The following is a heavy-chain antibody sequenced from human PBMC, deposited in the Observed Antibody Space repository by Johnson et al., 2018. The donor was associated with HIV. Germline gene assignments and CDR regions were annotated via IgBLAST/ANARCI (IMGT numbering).Heavy chain of an antibody. D-gene: IGHD6-19*01. CDR3: AKDREWLVPTPLDAFDI. J-gene: IGHJ3*02. V-gene: IGHV3-30*02. Sequence: VQLVESGGGVVQPGGSLRLSCAASGFTFSSYVMHWVRQAPGQGLEWVAFIRYDGSNTYYADSVKGRFTISRDNSKNTLSLQMNSLRAEDTAVYYCAKDREWLVPTPLDAFDIWGQGTMVTVSS. CDR1: GFTFSSYV. CDR2: IRYDGSNT.